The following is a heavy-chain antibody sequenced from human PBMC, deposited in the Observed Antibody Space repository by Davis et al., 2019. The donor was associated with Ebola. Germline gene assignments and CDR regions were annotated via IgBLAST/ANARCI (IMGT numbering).Heavy chain of an antibody. Sequence: ASVKVSCKASGYTFTSYDINWVRQATGQGLEWMGWINPNSGGTNYAQKFQGRVTMTRDTSISTAYMELSRLRSDDTAVYYCARGDYYDSSGYYTYFFDYWGQGTLVTVSS. D-gene: IGHD3-22*01. J-gene: IGHJ4*02. CDR1: GYTFTSYD. CDR3: ARGDYYDSSGYYTYFFDY. CDR2: INPNSGGT. V-gene: IGHV1-2*02.